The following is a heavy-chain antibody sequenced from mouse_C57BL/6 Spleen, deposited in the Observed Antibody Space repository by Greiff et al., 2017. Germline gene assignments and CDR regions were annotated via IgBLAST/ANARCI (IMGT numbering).Heavy chain of an antibody. CDR3: ARGNFDF. V-gene: IGHV5-4*03. Sequence: EVKLVESGGGLVKPGGSLTLSCAASGFTFSSYAMSCVRQTPAKKLEWVATISGDGSYTYYPANVKGRITISRDTAKNNRYLLMSQLTAEVTAMYYCARGNFDFWGTGTTVTVSS. J-gene: IGHJ1*03. CDR2: ISGDGSYT. CDR1: GFTFSSYA.